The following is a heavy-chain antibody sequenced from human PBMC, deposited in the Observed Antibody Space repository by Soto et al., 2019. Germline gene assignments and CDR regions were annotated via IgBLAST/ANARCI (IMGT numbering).Heavy chain of an antibody. CDR3: ATKDGGLLEWLTNAEYFQH. Sequence: SVKVSCKASGYTFTSYYMHWVRLAPGQGLEWMGIINPDGGGTSYAQQFQGRVIMTRDTSTSTVYMEMSSLRSEDTAVYYCATKDGGLLEWLTNAEYFQHWGQGTLVTVSS. V-gene: IGHV1-46*01. D-gene: IGHD3-3*01. CDR1: GYTFTSYY. CDR2: INPDGGGT. J-gene: IGHJ1*01.